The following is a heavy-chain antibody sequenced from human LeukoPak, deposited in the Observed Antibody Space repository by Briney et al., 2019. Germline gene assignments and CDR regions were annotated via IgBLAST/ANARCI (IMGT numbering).Heavy chain of an antibody. V-gene: IGHV3-21*01. D-gene: IGHD2-2*01. J-gene: IGHJ4*02. Sequence: PGGSLRLSCAASGFTFSSYSMNWVRQAPGKGLEWVSSISSRSGYIYYADSVKGRFTISRDNAKNSLYLQMNSLRAEDTAVYYCAKDNDRYCSSTSCYGVDYWGQGTLVTVSS. CDR1: GFTFSSYS. CDR3: AKDNDRYCSSTSCYGVDY. CDR2: ISSRSGYI.